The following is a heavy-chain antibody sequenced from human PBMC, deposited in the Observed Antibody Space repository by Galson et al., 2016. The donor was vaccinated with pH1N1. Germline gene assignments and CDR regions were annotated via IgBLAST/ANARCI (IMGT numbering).Heavy chain of an antibody. J-gene: IGHJ4*02. CDR3: ARVTSGGFGLVIIPFPYYFDY. D-gene: IGHD3/OR15-3a*01. Sequence: SLRLSCAASGFTFSSYWMSWVRQAPGKGLEWVATIKEDGSEKYYVDSVKGRFTIPRDTAKNSLFLQMSSLRPDDTAVYYCARVTSGGFGLVIIPFPYYFDYWGQGTLVTVSS. CDR2: IKEDGSEK. V-gene: IGHV3-7*03. CDR1: GFTFSSYW.